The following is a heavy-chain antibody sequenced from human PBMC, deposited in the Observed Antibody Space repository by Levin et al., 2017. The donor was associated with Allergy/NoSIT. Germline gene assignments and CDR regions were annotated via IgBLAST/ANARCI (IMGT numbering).Heavy chain of an antibody. CDR3: ARDVGAAAGYHYWNFDL. Sequence: SETLSLTCTVSGGSISSYYWSWIRQPPGKGLEWIGYIYYSGSTNYNPSLKSRVTISLDTSKNQFSLRLNSVTVADTAVYYCARDVGAAAGYHYWNFDLWGRGTLVTVSS. V-gene: IGHV4-59*01. D-gene: IGHD6-13*01. CDR1: GGSISSYY. CDR2: IYYSGST. J-gene: IGHJ2*01.